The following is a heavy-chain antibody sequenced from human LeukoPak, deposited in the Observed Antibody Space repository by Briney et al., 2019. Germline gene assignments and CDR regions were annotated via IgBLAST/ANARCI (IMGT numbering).Heavy chain of an antibody. CDR3: ARDRYVWGSYRLIGY. CDR1: GFTFSSYA. Sequence: GGSLRLSCAASGFTFSSYAMHWVRQAPGKGLEWVAVISYDGSNKYYADSVKGRFTISRDNSKNTLYLQMNSLRAEDTAVYYCARDRYVWGSYRLIGYWGQGTLVTVSS. J-gene: IGHJ4*02. D-gene: IGHD3-16*02. V-gene: IGHV3-30-3*01. CDR2: ISYDGSNK.